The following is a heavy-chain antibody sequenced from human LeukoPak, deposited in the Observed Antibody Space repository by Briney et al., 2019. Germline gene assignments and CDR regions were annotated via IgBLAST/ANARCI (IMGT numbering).Heavy chain of an antibody. CDR1: GFTFSSYA. Sequence: GGSLRLSCAASGFTFSSYAMSWVRQAPGKGLEWVSAINGSGGSTYYADSVKGRFTISRDNSKSTLYLQKNSLRAEGTAVYYCANGAGTRRLYWGQGTLVTVSS. D-gene: IGHD6-13*01. CDR2: INGSGGST. J-gene: IGHJ4*02. CDR3: ANGAGTRRLY. V-gene: IGHV3-23*01.